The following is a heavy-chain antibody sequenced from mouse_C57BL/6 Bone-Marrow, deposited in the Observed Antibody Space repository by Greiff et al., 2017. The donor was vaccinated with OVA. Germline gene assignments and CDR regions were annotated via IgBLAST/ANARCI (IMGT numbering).Heavy chain of an antibody. Sequence: QVQLQQPGAELVKPGASVKMSCKASGYTFTSYWITWVKQRPGQGLEWIGDIYPGSGSTNYNEKFKSKATLTVDTSSSTAYMQLSSLTSEDSAVYYCARRVQRTRYFDVWGTGTTVTVSS. J-gene: IGHJ1*03. V-gene: IGHV1-55*01. CDR1: GYTFTSYW. CDR3: ARRVQRTRYFDV. CDR2: IYPGSGST.